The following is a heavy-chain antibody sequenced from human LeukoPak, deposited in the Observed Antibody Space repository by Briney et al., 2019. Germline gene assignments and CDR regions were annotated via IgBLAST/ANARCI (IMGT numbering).Heavy chain of an antibody. CDR3: ARVYGDHYGSGVIDY. D-gene: IGHD3-10*01. CDR2: INPNSGGT. J-gene: IGHJ4*02. Sequence: GASVKVSCKASGYTFIDYYMHWVRRAPGQGLEWMGWINPNSGGTNYAQKFQGRVTMTRDTSITTAYMELSRLRSDDTAVYYCARVYGDHYGSGVIDYWGQGTLVTVSS. V-gene: IGHV1-2*02. CDR1: GYTFIDYY.